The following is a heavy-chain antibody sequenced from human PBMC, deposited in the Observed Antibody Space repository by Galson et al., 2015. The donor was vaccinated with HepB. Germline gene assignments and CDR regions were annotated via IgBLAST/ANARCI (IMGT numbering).Heavy chain of an antibody. Sequence: SLRLSCAASGFTFDDYAMHWVRQAPGKGLEWVSGISWNSGSIGYADSVKGRFTISRDNAKNSLYLQMNSLRAEDTALYYCAKDVYSSSYDAFDIWGQGTMVTVSS. CDR1: GFTFDDYA. V-gene: IGHV3-9*01. J-gene: IGHJ3*02. D-gene: IGHD6-13*01. CDR2: ISWNSGSI. CDR3: AKDVYSSSYDAFDI.